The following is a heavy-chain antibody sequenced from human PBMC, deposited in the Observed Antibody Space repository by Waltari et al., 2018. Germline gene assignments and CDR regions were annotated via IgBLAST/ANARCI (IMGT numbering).Heavy chain of an antibody. CDR2: ISSRDDII. J-gene: IGHJ4*02. V-gene: IGHV3-48*04. CDR1: GFTFSSYA. D-gene: IGHD3-3*01. Sequence: VQLVESGGGVVQPGRSLRLSCAASGFTFSSYAMHWVRQAPGKGLEWVAYISSRDDIIYHADSVRGRFTISRDNAKNSLFLQMKGLRAEDTAVYYCARVREQNNDFWNGYSFYFDHWGQGALVTVSS. CDR3: ARVREQNNDFWNGYSFYFDH.